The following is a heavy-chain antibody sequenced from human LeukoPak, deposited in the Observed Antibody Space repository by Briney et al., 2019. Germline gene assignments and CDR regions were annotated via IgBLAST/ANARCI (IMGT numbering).Heavy chain of an antibody. J-gene: IGHJ4*02. V-gene: IGHV4-30-2*01. D-gene: IGHD3-10*01. Sequence: SQTLSLTCAVSGGSISSGDYPWGWIRQPPGKGLEWIGYIFHTGHTSYNPSLKSRVTISVDMSKNQLSLKLSSVTAADTAVYYCARGFYGSGSQFDYWGQGTLVTVSS. CDR1: GGSISSGDYP. CDR2: IFHTGHT. CDR3: ARGFYGSGSQFDY.